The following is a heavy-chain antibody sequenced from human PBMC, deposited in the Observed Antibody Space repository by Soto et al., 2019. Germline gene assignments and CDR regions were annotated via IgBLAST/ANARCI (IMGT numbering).Heavy chain of an antibody. Sequence: EVQLVESGGGLVKPGESLRLSCVASDSTFSSYSMIWVRQAPGRGLEWVSSISSRSRVIFYGYSLKGRFTISRDNAKNSLYLKMNSLRAEATAVYYFLRGGRGYTKDETLDIWGQGTMVTVSS. CDR1: DSTFSSYS. V-gene: IGHV3-21*01. J-gene: IGHJ3*02. D-gene: IGHD2-2*02. CDR2: ISSRSRVI. CDR3: LRGGRGYTKDETLDI.